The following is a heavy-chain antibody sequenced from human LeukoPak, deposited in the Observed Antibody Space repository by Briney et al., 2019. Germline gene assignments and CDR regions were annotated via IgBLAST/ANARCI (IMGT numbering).Heavy chain of an antibody. CDR2: IYPGDSDT. Sequence: GESLKISCEGSGGSFTKFWIGWVRQMPRKGLEWMGIIYPGDSDTRYSPSFQGQVTISADKSISTAYLQWSSLKASDTAMYYCYRDSRGLYGNWFDPWGQGTLVTVSS. CDR1: GGSFTKFW. V-gene: IGHV5-51*01. J-gene: IGHJ5*02. D-gene: IGHD6-19*01. CDR3: YRDSRGLYGNWFDP.